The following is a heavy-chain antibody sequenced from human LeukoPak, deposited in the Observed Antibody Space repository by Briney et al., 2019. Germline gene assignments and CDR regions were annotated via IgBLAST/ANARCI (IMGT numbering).Heavy chain of an antibody. D-gene: IGHD1-1*01. CDR3: AREVPSSLEIDY. J-gene: IGHJ4*02. CDR1: GFTFSDYY. CDR2: ISSSGSTI. V-gene: IGHV3-11*04. Sequence: GGSLRLSCAASGFTFSDYYMSWIRQAPGKGLEWVSYISSSGSTIYFADSVKGRLTISRDNAKNSLYLQMNSLRAEDTAVYYCAREVPSSLEIDYWGQGTLVTVSS.